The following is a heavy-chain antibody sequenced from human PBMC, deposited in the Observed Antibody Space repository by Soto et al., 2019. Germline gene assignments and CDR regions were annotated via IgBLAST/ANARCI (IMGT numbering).Heavy chain of an antibody. CDR1: GFTFSSYG. CDR3: AKDKVTMVRGATNWFDP. J-gene: IGHJ5*02. CDR2: ISGSGSNT. V-gene: IGHV3-23*01. D-gene: IGHD3-10*01. Sequence: GGSLRLSCAASGFTFSSYGMHWVRQAPGKGLEWVSAISGSGSNTYYADSVKGRFTISRDNSKNALYLQMNSLRAEDTAVYYCAKDKVTMVRGATNWFDPWGQGTLVTVSS.